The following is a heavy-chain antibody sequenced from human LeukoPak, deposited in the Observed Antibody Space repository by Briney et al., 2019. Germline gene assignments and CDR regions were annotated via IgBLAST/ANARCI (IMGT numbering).Heavy chain of an antibody. Sequence: SETLSLTCAVYGGSFSGYYWSWIRQPPGKGLEWIGEINHSGSTNYNPSLKSRVTISVDTSKNQFSLKLSSVTAADTAVYYCARRVGLFDPWGQGTLVTVSS. V-gene: IGHV4-34*01. D-gene: IGHD1-26*01. CDR2: INHSGST. CDR1: GGSFSGYY. J-gene: IGHJ5*02. CDR3: ARRVGLFDP.